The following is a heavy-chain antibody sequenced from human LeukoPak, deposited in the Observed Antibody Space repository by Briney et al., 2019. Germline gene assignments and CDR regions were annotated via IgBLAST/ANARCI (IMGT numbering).Heavy chain of an antibody. CDR1: GYTFTGYY. CDR3: ARLTGDPSYYFDY. CDR2: INPNSGGT. Sequence: ASVKVSCKASGYTFTGYYMHWVRQAPGQGLEWMGWINPNSGGTNYAQKFQGRVTMTRDTSISTAYMELSRLRSDDTAVYYCARLTGDPSYYFDYWGQGTLVTVSS. V-gene: IGHV1-2*02. D-gene: IGHD7-27*01. J-gene: IGHJ4*02.